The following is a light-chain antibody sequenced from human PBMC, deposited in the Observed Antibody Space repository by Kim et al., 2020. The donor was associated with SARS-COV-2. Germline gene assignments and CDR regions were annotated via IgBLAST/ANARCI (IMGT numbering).Light chain of an antibody. V-gene: IGLV2-18*02. Sequence: GQSVTISCTGTSSDVGDYNRVSWYQQSPGTAPKLIIYEVSHRPSGVPDRFSGSKSGNTASLTISGLQAEDEADYYCNSWTSSNTFVFGTGTRSPS. CDR3: NSWTSSNTFV. CDR2: EVS. J-gene: IGLJ1*01. CDR1: SSDVGDYNR.